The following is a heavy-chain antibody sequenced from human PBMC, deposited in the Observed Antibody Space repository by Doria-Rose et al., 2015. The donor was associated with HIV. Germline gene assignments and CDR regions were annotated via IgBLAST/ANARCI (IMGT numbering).Heavy chain of an antibody. CDR3: AKAPIIGPKYYFYMDV. CDR2: ISWDSGAK. J-gene: IGHJ6*03. Sequence: VQLVQSGGGLVQPGRSLRLSCVGSGFSFESYAMHWVRLAPGKGLEWVAGISWDSGAKGNADSVEGRVTISRDNAEKSVYLEMRSLRPEDTAFYYCAKAPIIGPKYYFYMDVWGKGTSVTVSS. CDR1: GFSFESYA. V-gene: IGHV3-9*01. D-gene: IGHD3-3*01.